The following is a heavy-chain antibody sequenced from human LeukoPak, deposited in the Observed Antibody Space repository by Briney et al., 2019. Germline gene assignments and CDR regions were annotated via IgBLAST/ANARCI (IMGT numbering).Heavy chain of an antibody. D-gene: IGHD1-26*01. Sequence: GGSLRLSCAASGFTLSSYGMHWVRQAPGEGLEWVAFIRYDGRNKYYADSVKGRFTISRDNSKNTLYLQMNSLRAEDTAVYYCAKGAKVGATTYFDLWGQGTGDSVS. CDR3: AKGAKVGATTYFDL. J-gene: IGHJ4*02. V-gene: IGHV3-30*02. CDR2: IRYDGRNK. CDR1: GFTLSSYG.